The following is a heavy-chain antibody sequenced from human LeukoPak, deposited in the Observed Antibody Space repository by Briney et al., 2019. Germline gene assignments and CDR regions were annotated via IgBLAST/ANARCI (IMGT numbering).Heavy chain of an antibody. CDR1: GFTFSSYT. CDR3: AKKMTDSSGWYGAFDI. Sequence: LTGGSLRLSCAASGFTFSSYTMSWVRQAPGKGLEWVSAISGSGDSAYYADSVKGRFTVSRDNSKNTLYLQMNSLRAEDTAVFYCAKKMTDSSGWYGAFDIWGPGTMVTVSS. CDR2: ISGSGDSA. D-gene: IGHD6-19*01. J-gene: IGHJ3*02. V-gene: IGHV3-23*01.